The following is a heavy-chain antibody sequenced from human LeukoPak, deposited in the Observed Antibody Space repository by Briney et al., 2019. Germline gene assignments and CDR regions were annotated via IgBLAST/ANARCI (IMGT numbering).Heavy chain of an antibody. CDR1: GGSISSSSYY. V-gene: IGHV4-39*07. CDR2: IYYSGST. CDR3: ARRSMVRGVNWFDP. J-gene: IGHJ5*02. D-gene: IGHD3-10*01. Sequence: SETLSLTCTVSGGSISSSSYYWGWIRQPPGKGLEWIGSIYYSGSTYYNPSLKSRVTISVDTSKNQFSLKLSSVTAADTAVYYCARRSMVRGVNWFDPWGQGTLVTVSS.